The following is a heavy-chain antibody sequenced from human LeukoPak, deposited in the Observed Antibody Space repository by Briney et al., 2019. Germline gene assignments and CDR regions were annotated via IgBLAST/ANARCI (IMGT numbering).Heavy chain of an antibody. J-gene: IGHJ4*02. D-gene: IGHD6-19*01. CDR3: AREYSSGWHDY. V-gene: IGHV3-53*01. Sequence: GGSLRLSCAASGFTFSNYALSWVRQAPGKGLEWVSVIYSGGSTYYADSVKGRFTISRDNSKNTLYLQMSSLRAEDTAVYYCAREYSSGWHDYWGQGTLVTVSS. CDR2: IYSGGST. CDR1: GFTFSNYA.